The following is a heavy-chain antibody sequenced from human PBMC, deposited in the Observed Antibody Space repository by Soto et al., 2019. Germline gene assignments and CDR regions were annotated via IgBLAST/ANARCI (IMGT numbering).Heavy chain of an antibody. J-gene: IGHJ4*02. CDR1: GCSISNYY. Sequence: SETLSLTCIFSGCSISNYYWSWIRQPPGKGLEWIGYIYYSGSTNYNPSLQSRVTISVDTSKNQFSLKLSSVTAADTAVYYCARAVLPATAPFDYWGQGTLVTVSS. V-gene: IGHV4-59*01. D-gene: IGHD2-2*01. CDR2: IYYSGST. CDR3: ARAVLPATAPFDY.